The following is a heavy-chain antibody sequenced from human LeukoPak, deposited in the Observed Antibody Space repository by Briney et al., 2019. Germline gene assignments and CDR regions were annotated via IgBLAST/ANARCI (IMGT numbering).Heavy chain of an antibody. CDR2: ISSSGSTK. CDR1: GFTLSDYY. D-gene: IGHD3-10*01. CDR3: ARERTPKHYYGSGNLDRYFDH. V-gene: IGHV3-11*04. Sequence: GGSLRLSCAASGFTLSDYYMNWIRQAPGKGLEWISFISSSGSTKYYADSVKGRFSISRDTTKNSLYLQMNSLRAEDTAVYYCARERTPKHYYGSGNLDRYFDHWGQGTLVTVSS. J-gene: IGHJ4*02.